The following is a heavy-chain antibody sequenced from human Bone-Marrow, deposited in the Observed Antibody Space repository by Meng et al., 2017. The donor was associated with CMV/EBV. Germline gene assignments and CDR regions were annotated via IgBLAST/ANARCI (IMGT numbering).Heavy chain of an antibody. CDR1: GFTVSSNY. Sequence: WGSLRLSCAASGFTVSSNYMSWVRQAPGKGLEWVSVMYSGGSTYYADSVKGRFTISRDNSKNSLYLQMNSLRTEDTALYYCAKDILRGTTSGAFDYWGQGTLVTVSS. CDR2: MYSGGST. D-gene: IGHD1-7*01. V-gene: IGHV3-53*05. J-gene: IGHJ4*02. CDR3: AKDILRGTTSGAFDY.